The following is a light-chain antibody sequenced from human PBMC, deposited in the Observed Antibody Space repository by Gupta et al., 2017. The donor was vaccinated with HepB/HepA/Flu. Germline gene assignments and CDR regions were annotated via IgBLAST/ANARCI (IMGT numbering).Light chain of an antibody. CDR1: QGIRND. Sequence: AIQMTQSPSSLSASVGDSVTITCRASQGIRNDLGWYQQKPGKAPKVLIYAVSRLQSGVPSKFSGSGSGTNFTLTISSLQTEDFATYYCLQEENWPRTCGQGTKVEIK. CDR2: AVS. V-gene: IGKV1-6*01. CDR3: LQEENWPRT. J-gene: IGKJ1*01.